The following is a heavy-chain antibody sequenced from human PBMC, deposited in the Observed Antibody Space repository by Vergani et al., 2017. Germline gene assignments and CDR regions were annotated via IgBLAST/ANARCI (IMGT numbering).Heavy chain of an antibody. J-gene: IGHJ6*03. D-gene: IGHD2-2*02. CDR3: ARDSADCSSTSCYRGYYYYYMDV. V-gene: IGHV4-31*03. CDR2: IYYSGST. CDR1: GGPISKGGYY. Sequence: QVQLQESGPGLVKPSQTLSPTCNVPGGPISKGGYYWGWIRQPPGKGLGGIGYIYYSGSTYYNPALKSRVTISVDTSKNQFSLKLSSVPAADTAVYYCARDSADCSSTSCYRGYYYYYMDVWGKGTTVTVSS.